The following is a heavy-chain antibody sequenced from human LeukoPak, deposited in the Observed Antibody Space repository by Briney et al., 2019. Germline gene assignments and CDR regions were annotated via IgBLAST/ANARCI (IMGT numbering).Heavy chain of an antibody. Sequence: GGSLRLSCAVSGFTFSSYGMHWVRQAPGKGPEWVAVISHDGSDKYYADSVKGRFTISRDNSKNTLYLQMNSLRTEDTAVYHCARRRIAAVGDLFDYWGQGTLVTVSS. CDR3: ARRRIAAVGDLFDY. CDR2: ISHDGSDK. V-gene: IGHV3-30*03. D-gene: IGHD6-13*01. J-gene: IGHJ4*02. CDR1: GFTFSSYG.